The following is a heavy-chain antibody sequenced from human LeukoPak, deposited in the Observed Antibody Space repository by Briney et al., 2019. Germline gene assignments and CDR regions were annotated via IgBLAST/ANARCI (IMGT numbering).Heavy chain of an antibody. J-gene: IGHJ5*02. Sequence: ASVKVSCKASGYTFTGYYMHWVRQAPGQGLEWMGWINPNSGGTNYAQKFQGRVTMTRDTSISTAYMELSRLRSDDAAVYYCARWDVVVPAAMGFDPWGQGTLVTVSS. D-gene: IGHD2-2*01. CDR3: ARWDVVVPAAMGFDP. V-gene: IGHV1-2*02. CDR2: INPNSGGT. CDR1: GYTFTGYY.